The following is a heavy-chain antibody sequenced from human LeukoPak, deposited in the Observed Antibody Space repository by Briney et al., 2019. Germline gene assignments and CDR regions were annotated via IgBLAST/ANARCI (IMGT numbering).Heavy chain of an antibody. D-gene: IGHD6-13*01. V-gene: IGHV5-51*01. CDR2: IYPGDSET. Sequence: GEALKISCKGSGYSFTSYWIGWVRQMPGKGLEWMGIIYPGDSETRYSPSFQGQVTISADKSISTAYLQWSSLKASDPVIYYCAKWLGSSWYYWGQGTLVTVSS. CDR1: GYSFTSYW. CDR3: AKWLGSSWYY. J-gene: IGHJ4*02.